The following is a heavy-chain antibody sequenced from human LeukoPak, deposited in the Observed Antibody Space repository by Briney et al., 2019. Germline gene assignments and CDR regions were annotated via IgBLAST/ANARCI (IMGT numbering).Heavy chain of an antibody. J-gene: IGHJ5*02. CDR3: ARDSLYSSSWYSWFDP. V-gene: IGHV1-46*02. D-gene: IGHD6-13*01. CDR1: GYTFNNHY. CDR2: INPSGGST. Sequence: ASVKVSCKASGYTFNNHYMYWVRQAPGQGLEWMGVINPSGGSTSYAQKFQGRVTMTRDTSTSTAYMELRSLRSDDTAVYYCARDSLYSSSWYSWFDPWGQGTLVTVSS.